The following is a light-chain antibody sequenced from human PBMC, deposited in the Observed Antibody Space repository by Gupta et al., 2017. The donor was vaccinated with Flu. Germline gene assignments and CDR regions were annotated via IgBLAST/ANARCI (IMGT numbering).Light chain of an antibody. J-gene: IGLJ3*02. CDR1: SSNIGRNT. CDR2: NDS. V-gene: IGLV1-44*01. Sequence: QSALTQPPPASGTPGPRVTISCSGSSSNIGRNTVSWFQQVPGTAPKLLIYNDSQRPSGVPDRFSGSKSGTSASLAISGLQSEDAADYYCAAWEDILNAQVVFGGGIKVTVL. CDR3: AAWEDILNAQVV.